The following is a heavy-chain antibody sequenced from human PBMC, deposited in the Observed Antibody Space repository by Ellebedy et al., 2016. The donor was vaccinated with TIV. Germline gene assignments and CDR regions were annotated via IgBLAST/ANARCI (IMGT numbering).Heavy chain of an antibody. CDR1: GFTFSNYA. CDR3: AKDQVDY. J-gene: IGHJ4*02. CDR2: ISASGGTT. Sequence: PGGSLRLSCAASGFTFSNYAMSWVRQAPGKGLEWVSAISASGGTTYYAESMKGRFTISRDNSKNTLYLEMNSLRVEDTAVYYCAKDQVDYWGQGTLVTVSS. V-gene: IGHV3-23*01.